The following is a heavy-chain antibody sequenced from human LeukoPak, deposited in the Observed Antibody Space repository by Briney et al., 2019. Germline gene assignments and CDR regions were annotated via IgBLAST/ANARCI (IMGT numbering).Heavy chain of an antibody. CDR2: ISAYNGNT. CDR3: ARGESSGSYYFDY. Sequence: GASVKVSCKASGYSFSSYGISWVRQAPGQGPEWMGWISAYNGNTKYALKLQGRVTMTTDTSTSTAYMELRSLRSDDTAVYYCARGESSGSYYFDYWGQGTLVTVSS. V-gene: IGHV1-18*01. J-gene: IGHJ4*02. D-gene: IGHD1-26*01. CDR1: GYSFSSYG.